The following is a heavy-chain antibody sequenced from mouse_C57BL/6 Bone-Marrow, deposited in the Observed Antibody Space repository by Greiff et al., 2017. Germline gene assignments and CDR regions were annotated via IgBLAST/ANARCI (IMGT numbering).Heavy chain of an antibody. CDR1: GYTFTSYW. CDR2: IDPSDSYT. CDR3: ASPLYYYGKGWYFDV. V-gene: IGHV1-59*01. J-gene: IGHJ1*03. Sequence: QVHVKQPGAELVRPGTSVKLSCKASGYTFTSYWMHWVKQRPGQGLEWIGVIDPSDSYTNYNQQFKGKATLTVDTSSSTAYMQLIYLTSEDSAVYYCASPLYYYGKGWYFDVWGTGTTVTVAS. D-gene: IGHD1-1*01.